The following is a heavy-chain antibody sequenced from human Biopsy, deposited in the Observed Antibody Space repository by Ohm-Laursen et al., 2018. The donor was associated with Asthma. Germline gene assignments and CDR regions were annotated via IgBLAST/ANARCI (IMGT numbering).Heavy chain of an antibody. Sequence: SLRLSCAASGFSISSYGMHWVRQAPGKGLEWVTLIWYDGSKKYYSESVKGRFTIARDNPKNTLYLQMNSLRVEDTAVYYCARGREGSGSYFTSHWFDPWGQGTLVTVSS. J-gene: IGHJ5*02. CDR3: ARGREGSGSYFTSHWFDP. CDR1: GFSISSYG. CDR2: IWYDGSKK. V-gene: IGHV3-33*01. D-gene: IGHD3-10*01.